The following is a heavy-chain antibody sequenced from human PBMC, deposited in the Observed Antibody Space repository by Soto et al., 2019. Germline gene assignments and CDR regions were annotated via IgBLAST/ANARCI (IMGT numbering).Heavy chain of an antibody. J-gene: IGHJ6*02. CDR3: AKEGPRRANYYYYYGMDV. Sequence: PGGSLRLSCAASGFTFDDYTMHWVRQAPGKGLEWVSLISWDGGSTYYADSVKGRFTISRDNSKNSLYLQMNSLRTEDTALYYCAKEGPRRANYYYYYGMDVWGQGTTVTVSS. CDR2: ISWDGGST. V-gene: IGHV3-43*01. CDR1: GFTFDDYT.